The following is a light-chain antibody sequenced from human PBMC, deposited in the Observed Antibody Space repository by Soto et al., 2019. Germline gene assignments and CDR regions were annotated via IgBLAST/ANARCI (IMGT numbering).Light chain of an antibody. J-gene: IGLJ2*01. CDR2: GVT. Sequence: QSVLTQPASVSGSPGQSITISCPGTSSDVGGYHYVSWCQHHPDKGPKLIIYGVTIRPSRVSNRFSGSKSGNTASLTISGLQAEDEADYYCASYTTSDTFDVVFGGGTKVTVL. V-gene: IGLV2-14*01. CDR3: ASYTTSDTFDVV. CDR1: SSDVGGYHY.